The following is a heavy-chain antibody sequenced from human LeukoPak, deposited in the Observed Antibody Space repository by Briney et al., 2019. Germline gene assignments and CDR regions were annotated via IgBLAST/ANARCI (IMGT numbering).Heavy chain of an antibody. D-gene: IGHD5-18*01. CDR1: GFTFSSYT. Sequence: GGSLRLSCAASGFTFSSYTMNWVRQAPGKGLEWVSSITSGSSYMFYADSVKGRFTISRDNAKNSLFLQMNSLRADDMAMYYCARVRVQYRDYWGQGTLVTVSS. J-gene: IGHJ4*02. V-gene: IGHV3-21*01. CDR2: ITSGSSYM. CDR3: ARVRVQYRDY.